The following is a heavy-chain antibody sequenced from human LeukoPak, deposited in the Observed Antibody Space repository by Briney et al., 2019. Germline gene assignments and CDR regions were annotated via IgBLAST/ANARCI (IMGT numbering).Heavy chain of an antibody. CDR3: AREHDCSGGSCYFDY. Sequence: GGSLRLSCAASGFTFSSYSMNWVRQAPGKGLEWVSSISSSSSYIYYADSVKGRFTISRDNAKNSLYLQKNSLRAEDTAVYYCAREHDCSGGSCYFDYWGQGTLVTVSS. V-gene: IGHV3-21*01. CDR2: ISSSSSYI. CDR1: GFTFSSYS. J-gene: IGHJ4*02. D-gene: IGHD2-15*01.